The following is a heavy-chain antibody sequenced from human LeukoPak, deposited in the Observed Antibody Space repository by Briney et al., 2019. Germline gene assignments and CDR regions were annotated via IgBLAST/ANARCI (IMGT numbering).Heavy chain of an antibody. J-gene: IGHJ4*02. V-gene: IGHV3-33*06. CDR2: IWYDGSNK. CDR1: GFTFSSYG. D-gene: IGHD1-26*01. Sequence: PGGSLRLSCAASGFTFSSYGMHWVRQAPGKGLEWVAVIWYDGSNKYYADSVKGRFTISRDNSKNTLYLQMNSLRAEDTAVYYCAKFGHSGSYPPDYWGQGTLVTVSS. CDR3: AKFGHSGSYPPDY.